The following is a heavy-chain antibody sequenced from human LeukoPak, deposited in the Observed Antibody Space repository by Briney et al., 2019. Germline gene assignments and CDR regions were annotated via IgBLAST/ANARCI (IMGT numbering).Heavy chain of an antibody. CDR2: INEDGSER. V-gene: IGHV3-7*03. D-gene: IGHD3-22*01. CDR3: ATASPYCSGDYCRLRFDY. CDR1: GFTFSNYW. Sequence: GGSLRLSCAASGFTFSNYWMNWVRQAPGKGLEWVATINEDGSERYYMDSMKGRFTISRDNGDNSLYLQMNSLRAEDTAVYYCATASPYCSGDYCRLRFDYWGQGTLVTVSS. J-gene: IGHJ4*02.